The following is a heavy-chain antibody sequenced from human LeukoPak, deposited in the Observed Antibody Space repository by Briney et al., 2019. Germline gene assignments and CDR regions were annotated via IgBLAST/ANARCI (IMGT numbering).Heavy chain of an antibody. CDR2: IHYTGRA. D-gene: IGHD4-17*01. CDR3: ARHFDNGDYKKTFDI. J-gene: IGHJ3*02. CDR1: GGSNSSTTYY. Sequence: SETLSLTCSVFGGSNSSTTYYWVWIRQPPGKGLECIASIHYTGRAYYNPSLKSRATISADTSKNHFSLKLSSVTAADTAVYYCARHFDNGDYKKTFDIWGQGTMVTVSS. V-gene: IGHV4-39*01.